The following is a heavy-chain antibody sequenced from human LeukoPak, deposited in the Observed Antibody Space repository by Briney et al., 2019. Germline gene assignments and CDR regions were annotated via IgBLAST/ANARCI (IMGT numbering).Heavy chain of an antibody. J-gene: IGHJ6*03. V-gene: IGHV3-30*02. Sequence: GGSLRLSCAASGFIFSSYGMHWVRQAPGKGLEGVAFIRYDGSHKYYADSVKGRFTISRDNSKNTLYLHMHSLRADDTAVYYCAKDPHGSGRPEYYYYYMDVWGKGTTVTISS. CDR2: IRYDGSHK. CDR1: GFIFSSYG. D-gene: IGHD3-10*01. CDR3: AKDPHGSGRPEYYYYYMDV.